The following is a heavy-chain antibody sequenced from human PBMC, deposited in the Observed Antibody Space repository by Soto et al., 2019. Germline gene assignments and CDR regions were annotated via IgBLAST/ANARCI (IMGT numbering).Heavy chain of an antibody. CDR3: TRTVATFKFDY. CDR2: INPDSGGT. D-gene: IGHD5-12*01. V-gene: IGHV1-2*02. J-gene: IGHJ4*02. Sequence: ASVKVSCKASGYMFTGYYMHWVRQAPGQGLEWMGWINPDSGGTNYQQKFQGRVTMTRDTSISTAYLELGSLRSDDTAVYYCTRTVATFKFDYWGQGTLLTVSS. CDR1: GYMFTGYY.